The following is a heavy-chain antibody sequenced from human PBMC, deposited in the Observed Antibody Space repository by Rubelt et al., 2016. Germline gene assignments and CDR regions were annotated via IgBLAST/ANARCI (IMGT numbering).Heavy chain of an antibody. Sequence: QVQLQESGPGLVKPSGTLSLTCAVSGGSISSSNWWSWVRQPPGKGLEWIGYLYYSGSTNYNPSPKSRVTISVETSKNQFSLKLSSGTAADTAVYYCARLPGAVGAPFDYWGQGTLVTVSS. J-gene: IGHJ4*02. D-gene: IGHD1-26*01. V-gene: IGHV4-4*02. CDR2: LYYSGST. CDR3: ARLPGAVGAPFDY. CDR1: GGSISSSNW.